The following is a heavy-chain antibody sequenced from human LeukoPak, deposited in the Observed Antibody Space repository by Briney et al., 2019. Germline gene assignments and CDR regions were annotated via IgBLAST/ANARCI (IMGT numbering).Heavy chain of an antibody. V-gene: IGHV3-53*01. Sequence: GGSLRLSCAASGFTVSNKYLTWVRQAPGKGLEWVSLIYANANTDYADSVKGRFTISRDISKNTVYLQMNSLRAEDTAVYYCAEGSWDWSLDYWGQGTLVTVSS. CDR1: GFTVSNKY. J-gene: IGHJ4*02. D-gene: IGHD3/OR15-3a*01. CDR3: AEGSWDWSLDY. CDR2: IYANANT.